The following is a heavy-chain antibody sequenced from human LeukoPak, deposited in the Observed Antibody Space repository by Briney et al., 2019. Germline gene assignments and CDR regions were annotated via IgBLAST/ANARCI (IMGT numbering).Heavy chain of an antibody. CDR1: GFSFSTYW. J-gene: IGHJ4*02. V-gene: IGHV3-7*01. Sequence: GGSLRLSCAASGFSFSTYWMTWVRQAAGKGLEWVANIEPAGSETYYVDPVKGRFTVSRDNAKNLLYLQMNSLRAEDTAVYYCGRFGDEAAVDYWGQGTLVTVSS. CDR3: GRFGDEAAVDY. D-gene: IGHD3-10*01. CDR2: IEPAGSET.